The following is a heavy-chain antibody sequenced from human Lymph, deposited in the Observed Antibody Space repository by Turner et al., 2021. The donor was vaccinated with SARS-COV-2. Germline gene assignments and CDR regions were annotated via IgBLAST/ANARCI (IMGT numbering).Heavy chain of an antibody. J-gene: IGHJ6*02. Sequence: QVQLVESGGGVVQPGRSLRLCCSASGFTFSTYAIYWFRQAPGKGLEWVAVISYDGSNKYYADSVKGRFTISRDNSKNTLYLQMNSLRAEDTAVYYCARYASGGYFYYGMDVWGQGTTVTVSS. CDR1: GFTFSTYA. CDR3: ARYASGGYFYYGMDV. D-gene: IGHD3-10*01. V-gene: IGHV3-30*04. CDR2: ISYDGSNK.